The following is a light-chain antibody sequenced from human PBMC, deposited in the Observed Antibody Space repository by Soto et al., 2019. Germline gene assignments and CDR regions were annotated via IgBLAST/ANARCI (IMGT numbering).Light chain of an antibody. Sequence: DVVMTQSPVSLPVALGQPASISCRSSQSLLYSDGNTYLAWFQQRPGQSPRRLIYKVSNRESGVPDRFTGSGSGTDFTLRISRVEAEDVGIYYCMQGTHWPPWTFGQGTKVEIK. J-gene: IGKJ1*01. CDR3: MQGTHWPPWT. CDR1: QSLLYSDGNTY. V-gene: IGKV2-30*01. CDR2: KVS.